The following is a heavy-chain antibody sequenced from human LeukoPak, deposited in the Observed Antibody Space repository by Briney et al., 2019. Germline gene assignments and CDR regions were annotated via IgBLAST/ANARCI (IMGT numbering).Heavy chain of an antibody. CDR1: GGSFSGYY. D-gene: IGHD6-19*01. CDR2: INHSGST. V-gene: IGHV4-34*01. CDR3: ARDAGIAVAGTRGGYFDL. Sequence: SETLSLTCAVYGGSFSGYYWSWIRQPPGKGLEWIGEINHSGSTNYNPSLKSRVTISVDTSKNQFSLKLSSVTAADTAVYYCARDAGIAVAGTRGGYFDLWGRGTLVTVSS. J-gene: IGHJ2*01.